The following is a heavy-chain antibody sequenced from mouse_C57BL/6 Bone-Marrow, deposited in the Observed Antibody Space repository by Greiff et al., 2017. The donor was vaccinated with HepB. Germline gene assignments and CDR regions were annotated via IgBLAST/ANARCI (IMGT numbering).Heavy chain of an antibody. J-gene: IGHJ3*01. V-gene: IGHV1-59*01. CDR3: ARWGNYYDYAFAY. CDR1: GYTFTSYW. CDR2: IDPSDSYT. D-gene: IGHD2-4*01. Sequence: VQLQQSGAELVRPGTSVKLSCKASGYTFTSYWMHWVKQRPGQGLEWIGVIDPSDSYTNYNQKFKGKATLTVDTSSSTAYMQLSSLTYEDSAVYYCARWGNYYDYAFAYWGQGTLVTVSA.